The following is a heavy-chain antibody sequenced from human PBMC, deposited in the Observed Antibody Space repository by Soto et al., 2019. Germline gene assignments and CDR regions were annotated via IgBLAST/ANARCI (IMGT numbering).Heavy chain of an antibody. CDR2: IWYDGSYK. V-gene: IGHV3-33*01. CDR3: ARDRYSSAWYDPDY. CDR1: GFTFSSDG. J-gene: IGHJ4*02. Sequence: QVQLVESGGGVVQPGRSLRLSCGASGFTFSSDGMHWVRQAPGKGLEWVAGIWYDGSYKYYADSVTGRFTISRDNSKNTLYLQMKSPRAEDTAVYYCARDRYSSAWYDPDYWGQGTLVTVSS. D-gene: IGHD6-19*01.